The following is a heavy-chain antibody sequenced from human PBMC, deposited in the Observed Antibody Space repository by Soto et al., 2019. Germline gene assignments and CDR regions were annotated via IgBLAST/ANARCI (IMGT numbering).Heavy chain of an antibody. CDR1: GYTFTDYG. J-gene: IGHJ4*02. V-gene: IGHV1-18*01. CDR2: ISPYNDNT. D-gene: IGHD3-9*01. Sequence: ASVKVSCKASGYTFTDYGINWVRQAPGQGLEWMGWISPYNDNTNYAQKFQDRVTMTTDTSTRTAYLELRSLRSDDTAVYYCARADAVITINFDYWGQGTLVTVSS. CDR3: ARADAVITINFDY.